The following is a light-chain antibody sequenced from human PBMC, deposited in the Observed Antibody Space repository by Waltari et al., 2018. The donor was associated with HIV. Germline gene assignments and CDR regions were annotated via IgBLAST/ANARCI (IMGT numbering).Light chain of an antibody. J-gene: IGKJ1*01. CDR2: AAS. CDR1: HNVDSDY. Sequence: EIVLTQAPGTLSLSPGERATLSCRASHNVDSDYLAWYQHKAGQAPRLLIYAASSRATGIPERFSGSGSGTDFTLSISRLEPEDFAVYYCQQYGRSPRTFGQGTKVEIK. CDR3: QQYGRSPRT. V-gene: IGKV3-20*01.